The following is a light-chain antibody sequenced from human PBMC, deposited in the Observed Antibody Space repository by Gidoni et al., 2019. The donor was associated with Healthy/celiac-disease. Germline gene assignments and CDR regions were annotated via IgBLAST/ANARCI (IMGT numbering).Light chain of an antibody. V-gene: IGKV1-39*01. CDR3: QQSYSTPPT. CDR2: AAS. Sequence: DIQMTQSPSSPSASVGDRVTITCRASQSISSYLNWYQQKPGKAPKLLIYAASSLQSGVPSRCSGSGSGTDFTLTISSLQPEDVATYYCQQSYSTPPTFGQGTKVEIK. CDR1: QSISSY. J-gene: IGKJ2*01.